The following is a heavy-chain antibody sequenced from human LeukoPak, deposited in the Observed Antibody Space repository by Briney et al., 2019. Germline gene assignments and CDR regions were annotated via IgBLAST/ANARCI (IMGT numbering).Heavy chain of an antibody. V-gene: IGHV1-18*01. J-gene: IGHJ4*02. CDR3: ARTRNYGSGSRSFDY. CDR1: GYTFTSYG. D-gene: IGHD3-10*01. Sequence: GASVKVSCKASGYTFTSYGISWVRQAPGQGLEWMGWISGYNGNTNYAQKLQGRVTMTTDTSTSTAYMELRSLRSDDTAVYYCARTRNYGSGSRSFDYWGQGTLVTVSS. CDR2: ISGYNGNT.